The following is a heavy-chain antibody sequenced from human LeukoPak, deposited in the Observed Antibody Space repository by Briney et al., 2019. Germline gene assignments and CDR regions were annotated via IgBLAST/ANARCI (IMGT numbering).Heavy chain of an antibody. Sequence: PSETLSLTCTVSGYSISSGYFWGWNRQPPGKGLEWIGSIYHSGNTYYNPSLKGRVTISVDTSKNQFSLKLSSVTAADTAVYYCARSTYAFDIWGQGTMVTVSS. CDR2: IYHSGNT. D-gene: IGHD1-1*01. CDR1: GYSISSGYF. CDR3: ARSTYAFDI. V-gene: IGHV4-38-2*02. J-gene: IGHJ3*02.